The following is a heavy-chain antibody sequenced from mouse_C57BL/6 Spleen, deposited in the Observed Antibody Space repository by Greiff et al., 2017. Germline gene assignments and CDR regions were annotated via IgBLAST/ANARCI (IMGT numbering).Heavy chain of an antibody. J-gene: IGHJ1*03. CDR1: GYSFTSYY. CDR2: IYPGSGNT. Sequence: VQLQQSGPELVKPGASVKISCKASGYSFTSYYIHWVKQRPGQGLEWIGWIYPGSGNTKYNEKFKGKATLTADTSSSTAYMQVSSLTSEDSAVYYCAREGLGRRGYFGGRGTGTTVTVSS. CDR3: AREGLGRRGYFGG. D-gene: IGHD4-1*01. V-gene: IGHV1-66*01.